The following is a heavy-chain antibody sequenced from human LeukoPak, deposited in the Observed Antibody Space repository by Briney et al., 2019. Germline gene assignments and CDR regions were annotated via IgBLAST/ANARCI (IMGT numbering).Heavy chain of an antibody. J-gene: IGHJ4*02. V-gene: IGHV3-23*01. CDR2: ISGSRGST. D-gene: IGHD1-1*01. Sequence: PGGSLRLSWAADRSTLSGYSMSWVSQAPGKGLEWVSAISGSRGSTYYADSVKGRYTISRDTSKNTLYLQMNSPTAQDTAVYDCSNVLRGITAGLDYWGQGTLVTVSS. CDR3: SNVLRGITAGLDY. CDR1: RSTLSGYS.